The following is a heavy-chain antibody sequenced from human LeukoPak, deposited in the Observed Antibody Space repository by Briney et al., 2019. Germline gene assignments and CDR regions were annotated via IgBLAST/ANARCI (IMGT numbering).Heavy chain of an antibody. D-gene: IGHD3-22*01. J-gene: IGHJ4*02. CDR3: ARGNPRNPWFLISVAGLCFDY. CDR2: IKHSGST. V-gene: IGHV4-34*01. Sequence: PSETLSLTCAVYGGSFSGYYWSWIRQPPGKGLESIGDIKHSGSTNYNPSLKSRVTISVDTSKNQFSLKLSSVTAADTAVYYCARGNPRNPWFLISVAGLCFDYWGQGTLVTVSS. CDR1: GGSFSGYY.